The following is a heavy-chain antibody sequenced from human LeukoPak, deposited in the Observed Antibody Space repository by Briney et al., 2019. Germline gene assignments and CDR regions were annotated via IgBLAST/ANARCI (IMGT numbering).Heavy chain of an antibody. J-gene: IGHJ4*02. D-gene: IGHD3-10*01. CDR3: ARDFLRGYGSGSYWHDY. V-gene: IGHV3-21*01. CDR1: GFTFSSYS. CDR2: ISSSSSYI. Sequence: GGSLRLSCAASGFTFSSYSMNWVRQAPGKGLEWVSSISSSSSYIYYADSVKGRFTISRDNAKNSLYLQMNSLRAEDTAVYYCARDFLRGYGSGSYWHDYWGQGTLVTVSS.